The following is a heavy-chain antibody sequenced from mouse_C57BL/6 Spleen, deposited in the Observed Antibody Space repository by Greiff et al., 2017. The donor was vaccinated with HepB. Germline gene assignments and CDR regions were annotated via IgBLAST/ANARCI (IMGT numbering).Heavy chain of an antibody. D-gene: IGHD1-1*01. CDR2: ISNGGGST. CDR3: ARRGHYYGSYWYFDV. Sequence: EVMLVESGGGLVQPGGSLKLSCAASGFTFSDYYMYWVRQTPEKRLEWVAYISNGGGSTYYPDTVKGRFTISRDNAKNTLYLKMSRLKSEDTAMYYWARRGHYYGSYWYFDVWGTGTTVTVSS. J-gene: IGHJ1*03. V-gene: IGHV5-12*01. CDR1: GFTFSDYY.